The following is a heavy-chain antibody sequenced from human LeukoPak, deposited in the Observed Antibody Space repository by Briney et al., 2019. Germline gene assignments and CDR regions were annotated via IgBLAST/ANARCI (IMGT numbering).Heavy chain of an antibody. J-gene: IGHJ5*02. CDR3: ARHLGPTEAFDP. CDR1: GSRFTCYW. D-gene: IGHD4-17*01. Sequence: GGSPEISLQGPGSRFTCYWITRVRPIPGKGPGWMGSIDPSDSYTNYSPSFQGHVAISADKSISTACLQWSSLKASDTAMYYWARHLGPTEAFDPWGEGTLVTVSS. CDR2: IDPSDSYT. V-gene: IGHV5-10-1*01.